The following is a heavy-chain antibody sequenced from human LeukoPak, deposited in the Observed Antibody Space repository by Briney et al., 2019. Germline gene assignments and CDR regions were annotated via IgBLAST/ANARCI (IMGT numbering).Heavy chain of an antibody. CDR3: AKVQRYSGYENAFDI. V-gene: IGHV3-23*01. CDR2: IWCSGGST. CDR1: GFTFSSYA. J-gene: IGHJ3*02. Sequence: GGSLRLSCAASGFTFSSYAMSWVRQAPGKGLEWVSSIWCSGGSTYYADSVKGRFTISRDNSKNTLYLQMNSLRAEDTAVYYCAKVQRYSGYENAFDIWGQGTMVTVSS. D-gene: IGHD5-12*01.